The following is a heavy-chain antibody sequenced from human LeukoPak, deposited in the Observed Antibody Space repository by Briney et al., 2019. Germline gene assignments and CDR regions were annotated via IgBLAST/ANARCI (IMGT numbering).Heavy chain of an antibody. CDR1: GYTFSGYY. J-gene: IGHJ6*02. V-gene: IGHV1-69*13. CDR2: IIPIFGTA. Sequence: SVKVSCKASGYTFSGYYMHWVRQAPGQGLEWMGGIIPIFGTANYAQKFQGRVTITADESTSTAYMELSSLRSEDTAVYYCARPRGLTGYYNSYYYYGMDVWGQGTTVTVSS. D-gene: IGHD3-9*01. CDR3: ARPRGLTGYYNSYYYYGMDV.